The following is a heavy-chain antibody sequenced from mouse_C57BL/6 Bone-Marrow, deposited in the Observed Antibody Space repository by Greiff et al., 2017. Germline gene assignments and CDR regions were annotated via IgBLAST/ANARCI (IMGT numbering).Heavy chain of an antibody. D-gene: IGHD2-5*01. CDR3: ARNPSYYSNSWFAY. CDR2: IDPENGDT. CDR1: GFNIKDDY. J-gene: IGHJ3*01. Sequence: VQLQQSGAELVRPGASVKLSCTASGFNIKDDYMHWVKQRPEQGLEWIGWIDPENGDTEYASKFQGKATITADTSSNTAYLQLSSLTSEDTAVYYCARNPSYYSNSWFAYWGQGTLVTVSA. V-gene: IGHV14-4*01.